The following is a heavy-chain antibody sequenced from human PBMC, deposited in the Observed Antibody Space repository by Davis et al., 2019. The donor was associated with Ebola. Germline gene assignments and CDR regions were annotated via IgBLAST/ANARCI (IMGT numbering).Heavy chain of an antibody. CDR2: IYAGDSDT. CDR1: GYGFADYW. V-gene: IGHV5-51*01. D-gene: IGHD2/OR15-2a*01. CDR3: ARQESLYGWSDY. Sequence: GESLKISCKGSGYGFADYWIAWVRQSPGKSLEWMGVIYAGDSDTRYSPSFEGQVTMSVDRYITTAFLQWSSLRASDTAIYYCARQESLYGWSDYWGQGTPVTVSS. J-gene: IGHJ4*02.